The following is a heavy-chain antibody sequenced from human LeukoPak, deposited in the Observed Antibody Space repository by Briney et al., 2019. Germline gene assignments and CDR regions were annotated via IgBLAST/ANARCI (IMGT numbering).Heavy chain of an antibody. V-gene: IGHV4-59*01. J-gene: IGHJ4*02. D-gene: IGHD6-13*01. CDR2: IYYSGST. CDR1: GGSIGSYY. CDR3: ARDQAAGLNFDY. Sequence: SETLSLTCTVSGGSIGSYYWSWIRQPPGKGLEWIGYIYYSGSTNYNPSLKSRVTISVDTSKNQFSLKLSSVTAADTAVYYCARDQAAGLNFDYWGQGTLVTVSS.